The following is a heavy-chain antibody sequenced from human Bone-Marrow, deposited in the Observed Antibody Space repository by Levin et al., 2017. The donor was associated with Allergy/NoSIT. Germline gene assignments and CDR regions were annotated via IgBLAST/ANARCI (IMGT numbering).Heavy chain of an antibody. CDR3: ARQRFLEWLFPTSYFDY. D-gene: IGHD3-3*01. J-gene: IGHJ4*02. Sequence: ASVKVSCKGSGYSFTSYWIGWVRQMPGKGLEWMGIIYPGDSDTRYSPSFQGQVTISADKSISTAYLQWSSLKASDTAMYYCARQRFLEWLFPTSYFDYWGQGTLVTVSS. CDR2: IYPGDSDT. V-gene: IGHV5-51*01. CDR1: GYSFTSYW.